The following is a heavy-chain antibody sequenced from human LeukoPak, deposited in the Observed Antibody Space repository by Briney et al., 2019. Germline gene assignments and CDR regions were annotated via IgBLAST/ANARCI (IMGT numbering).Heavy chain of an antibody. CDR1: GFTFSSYG. CDR2: IWYDGSNK. J-gene: IGHJ3*02. V-gene: IGHV3-33*01. D-gene: IGHD5-18*01. Sequence: HAGGSLRLSCAASGFTFSSYGMHRVRQAPGKGLEWVAVIWYDGSNKYYADSVKGRFTISRDNSKNTLYLQMNSLRAEDTAVYYCARGGYSYGDAFDIWGQGTMVTVSS. CDR3: ARGGYSYGDAFDI.